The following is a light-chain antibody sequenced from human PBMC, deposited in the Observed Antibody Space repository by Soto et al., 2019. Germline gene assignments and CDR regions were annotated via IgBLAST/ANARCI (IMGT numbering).Light chain of an antibody. CDR2: EIS. J-gene: IGKJ2*01. V-gene: IGKV3-15*01. CDR1: QSVSTN. CDR3: KQYNNWYA. Sequence: EIVMTQSPATLSVSPGERVTLSCRASQSVSTNLAWYQQKPGQAPRLLIYEISIRATGVPDRFSGSGSGTEFTLTNSSLQSEDCAVYYSKQYNNWYAFGQGTKLEIK.